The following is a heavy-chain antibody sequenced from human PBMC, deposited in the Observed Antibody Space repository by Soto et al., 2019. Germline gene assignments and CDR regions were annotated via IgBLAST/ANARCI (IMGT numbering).Heavy chain of an antibody. CDR3: ARDPCRSTSCDASTYYYMYG. Sequence: PGGSLRLSCAASGFTFISYGMHWVLQAPGKGLEWVAVIWYDGSNKYYADSVKGRFTISRDNSKNTLYLQMNSLRAEDTAVYYCARDPCRSTSCDASTYYYMYGWGKGTTVTVSS. CDR1: GFTFISYG. J-gene: IGHJ6*03. CDR2: IWYDGSNK. D-gene: IGHD2-2*01. V-gene: IGHV3-33*01.